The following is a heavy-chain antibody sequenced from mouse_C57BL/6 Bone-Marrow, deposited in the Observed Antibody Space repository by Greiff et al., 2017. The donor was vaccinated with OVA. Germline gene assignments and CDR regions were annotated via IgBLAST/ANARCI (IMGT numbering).Heavy chain of an antibody. J-gene: IGHJ2*01. D-gene: IGHD1-1*01. CDR1: GYTFTSYW. V-gene: IGHV1-50*01. CDR2: IDPSDSYT. CDR3: AREDYGSSFDY. Sequence: QVQLQQPGAELVKPGASVKLSCKASGYTFTSYWMQWVNQRPGQGLEWIGEIDPSDSYTNYNQKFKGKATLTVDTSSSTAYMQLSSLTSEDSAVYYCAREDYGSSFDYWGQGTTLTVSS.